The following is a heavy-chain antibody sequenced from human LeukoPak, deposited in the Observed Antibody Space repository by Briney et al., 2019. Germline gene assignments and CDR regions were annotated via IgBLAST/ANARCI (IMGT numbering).Heavy chain of an antibody. CDR1: GGSFSGYY. J-gene: IGHJ6*03. V-gene: IGHV4-34*01. CDR2: INHSGST. D-gene: IGHD3-10*01. Sequence: PSETLSLTCAVYGGSFSGYYWSWIRQPPGKGLEWIGEINHSGSTNYNPSLKSRVTISVDTSKNQFSLKLSSVTAADTAVYYCASLWNPMVRGVPIGWYYYYYMDVWGKGTTVTISS. CDR3: ASLWNPMVRGVPIGWYYYYYMDV.